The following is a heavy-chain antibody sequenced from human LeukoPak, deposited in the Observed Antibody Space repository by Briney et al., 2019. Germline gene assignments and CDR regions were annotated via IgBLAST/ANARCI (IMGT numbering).Heavy chain of an antibody. CDR1: GGSFSGYY. J-gene: IGHJ3*02. CDR2: INHSGST. V-gene: IGHV4-34*01. D-gene: IGHD4-17*01. CDR3: ARVFGYGDYVIDAFDI. Sequence: SETLSLTCAVYGGSFSGYYWSWIRQPPGKGLEWIGEINHSGSTNYNPSLKSRVTISVDTSKNQFSLKLSSVTAADTAVYYCARVFGYGDYVIDAFDIWGQGTMVTVSS.